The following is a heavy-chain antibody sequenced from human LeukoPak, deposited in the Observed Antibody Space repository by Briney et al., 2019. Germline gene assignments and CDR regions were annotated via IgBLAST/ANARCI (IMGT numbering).Heavy chain of an antibody. J-gene: IGHJ5*02. Sequence: SETLSLTCAVYGGSFSGYYWSWIRQPPGKGLEWIGEINHSGSTNYNPFLKSRVTISVDTSKNQFSLKLSSVTAADTAVYYGARGPKVYCSSTSCPLWFDPWGQGTLVTVSS. CDR1: GGSFSGYY. V-gene: IGHV4-34*01. CDR2: INHSGST. CDR3: ARGPKVYCSSTSCPLWFDP. D-gene: IGHD2-2*01.